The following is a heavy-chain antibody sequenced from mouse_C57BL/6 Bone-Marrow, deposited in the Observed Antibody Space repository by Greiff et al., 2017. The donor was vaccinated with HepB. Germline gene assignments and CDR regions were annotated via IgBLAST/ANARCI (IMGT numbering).Heavy chain of an antibody. Sequence: QVQLQQSGAELVKPGASVKISCKASGYAFSSYWMNWVKQRPGKGLEWIGQIYPGDGDTNYNGKFKGKATLTADKSSSTAYMQLSSLTSEDSAVYFCAREFITTVVAPWDFDVWGTGTTVTVSS. CDR3: AREFITTVVAPWDFDV. J-gene: IGHJ1*03. V-gene: IGHV1-80*01. CDR1: GYAFSSYW. D-gene: IGHD1-1*01. CDR2: IYPGDGDT.